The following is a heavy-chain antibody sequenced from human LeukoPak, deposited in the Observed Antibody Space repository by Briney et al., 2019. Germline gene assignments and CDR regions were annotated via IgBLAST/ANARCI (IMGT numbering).Heavy chain of an antibody. CDR2: IHYNGNT. Sequence: SETLSLTCTVSGSMYNYYWSWIRQPPGKGLEWIGYIHYNGNTNYSPSLKSRVTMSLDTSKNQVSLNLNSVAAADTAVYYCARHISSGSGTYAHFDYWGQGTLVTVSS. V-gene: IGHV4-59*08. J-gene: IGHJ4*02. D-gene: IGHD1-26*01. CDR3: ARHISSGSGTYAHFDY. CDR1: GSMYNYY.